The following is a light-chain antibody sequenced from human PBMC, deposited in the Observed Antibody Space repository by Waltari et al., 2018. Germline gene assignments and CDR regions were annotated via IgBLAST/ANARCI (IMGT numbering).Light chain of an antibody. V-gene: IGKV1-8*01. J-gene: IGKJ5*01. CDR1: QSISSY. CDR2: AAS. CDR3: QQYYSYPT. Sequence: AIRMTQPPSSSPASTGDRVTITCRASQSISSYLAWYQQKPGKAPKLLIYAASTWQSGVPSRFSGSGSGTDFTLTISCLQSEDFATYYCQQYYSYPTFGQGTRLEIK.